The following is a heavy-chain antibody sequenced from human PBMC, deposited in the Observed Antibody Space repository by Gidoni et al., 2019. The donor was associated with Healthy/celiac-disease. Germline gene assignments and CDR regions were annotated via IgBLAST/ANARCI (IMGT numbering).Heavy chain of an antibody. CDR2: ISSSSSYI. J-gene: IGHJ5*02. Sequence: EVQLVESGGGLVKPGGSLRLSCAASGFTFSSYSMNWVRQAPGKGLEWVSSISSSSSYIYYADSVKGRFTISRDNAKNSLYLQMNSLRAEDTAVYYCARDSIVVVPAAILWFDPWGQGTLVTVSS. CDR1: GFTFSSYS. D-gene: IGHD2-2*01. CDR3: ARDSIVVVPAAILWFDP. V-gene: IGHV3-21*01.